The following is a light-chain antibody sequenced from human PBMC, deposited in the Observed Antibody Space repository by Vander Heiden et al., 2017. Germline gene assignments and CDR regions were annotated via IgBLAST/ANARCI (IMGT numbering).Light chain of an antibody. CDR1: KLGEKY. CDR2: ENR. CDR3: QAWDRNIAV. V-gene: IGLV3-1*01. Sequence: SSELTQPPSLSVSPGQTASVTCSGHKLGEKYVCWYRQKPGRSPEVILYENRKRPSGIPERFSGSNWGNTATLTIIGTQAMDEADYYCQAWDRNIAVFGGGTKLAVL. J-gene: IGLJ2*01.